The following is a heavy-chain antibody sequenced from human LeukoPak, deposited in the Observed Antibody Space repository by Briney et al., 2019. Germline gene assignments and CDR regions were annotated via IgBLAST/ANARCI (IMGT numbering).Heavy chain of an antibody. CDR3: ARESHTAGTGFYYYYYMDV. V-gene: IGHV4-59*01. J-gene: IGHJ6*03. CDR1: GGSISSYY. Sequence: AETLSLTCTVSGGSISSYYWSWIRQPPGKGLEWIGYIYYSGSTNYNPSLKSRVTISVDTSKNQFSLKLSSVTAADTAVYYCARESHTAGTGFYYYYYMDVWGKGTTVTISS. CDR2: IYYSGST. D-gene: IGHD6-13*01.